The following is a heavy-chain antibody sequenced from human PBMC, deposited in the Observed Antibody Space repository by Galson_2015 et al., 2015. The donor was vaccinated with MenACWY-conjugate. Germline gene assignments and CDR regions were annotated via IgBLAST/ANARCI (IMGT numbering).Heavy chain of an antibody. D-gene: IGHD1-7*01. J-gene: IGHJ6*02. CDR3: ARERGGWNSLR. CDR2: VSGSGDNT. V-gene: IGHV3-23*01. Sequence: SLRLSCAASGLIFNTYWMHGVRQTPGKGLEWVSAVSGSGDNTYYADSVKGRFTISRGNSKNTLDLQMNSLRVEDTAVYYCARERGGWNSLRWGQGTTVTVSS. CDR1: GLIFNTYW.